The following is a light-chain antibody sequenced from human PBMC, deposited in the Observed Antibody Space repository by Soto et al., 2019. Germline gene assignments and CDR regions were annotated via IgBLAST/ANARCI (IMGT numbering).Light chain of an antibody. V-gene: IGLV2-8*01. J-gene: IGLJ2*01. Sequence: QSALTQPPSASGSPGQSVTNSCTGTSSDVGGYNYVSWYQQHPGKAPKLMIYEVSKRPSGVPDRFSGSKSGNTASLTVSGLQAEDEADYHCSSYAGSTVVFGGGTKLTVL. CDR3: SSYAGSTVV. CDR2: EVS. CDR1: SSDVGGYNY.